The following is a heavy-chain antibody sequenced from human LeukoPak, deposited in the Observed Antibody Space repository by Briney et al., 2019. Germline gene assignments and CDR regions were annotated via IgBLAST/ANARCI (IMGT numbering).Heavy chain of an antibody. J-gene: IGHJ4*02. Sequence: ASVKVSCKASGYTFTGYYMHWVRQAPGQGLEWMGWINPNSGGTNYAQKFQGRVTMTRDTSISTAYMELSRLRSDDTAVYYCARVPSSSSWYYFDYWGQGTLVTVSS. V-gene: IGHV1-2*02. D-gene: IGHD6-13*01. CDR2: INPNSGGT. CDR1: GYTFTGYY. CDR3: ARVPSSSSWYYFDY.